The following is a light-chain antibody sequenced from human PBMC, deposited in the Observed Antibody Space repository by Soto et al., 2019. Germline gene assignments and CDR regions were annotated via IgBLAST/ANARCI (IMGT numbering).Light chain of an antibody. CDR3: QQFNNWPRT. Sequence: IVMSQSRSTLXMSXGERATLAXXXSQSVGSNLLAWYQQERGQAPRLLIYGASTRATGIPARFSGGGSGTDFTLTISSLQSEDFAVYYCQQFNNWPRTFGQGTKVDIK. CDR1: QSVGSN. J-gene: IGKJ1*01. CDR2: GAS. V-gene: IGKV3-15*01.